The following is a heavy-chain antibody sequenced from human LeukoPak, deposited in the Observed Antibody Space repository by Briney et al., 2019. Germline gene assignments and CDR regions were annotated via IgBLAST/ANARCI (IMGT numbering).Heavy chain of an antibody. CDR2: IYPGDSDT. V-gene: IGHV5-51*01. CDR1: GWGFNRYW. Sequence: GGALETSLKGPGWGFNRYWIAWVRPGPGKGVGWVGSIYPGDSDTRYSPSFQGQVTISAHKSISTAYLQWSSLRASDTAMYYCARHPLYSSYGHWFDPWGQGTLVTVSS. J-gene: IGHJ5*02. CDR3: ARHPLYSSYGHWFDP. D-gene: IGHD4-11*01.